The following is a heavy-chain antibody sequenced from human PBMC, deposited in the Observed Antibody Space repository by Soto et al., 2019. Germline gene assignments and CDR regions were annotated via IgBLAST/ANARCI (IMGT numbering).Heavy chain of an antibody. Sequence: GGSLRLSCAASGFTFSSYGMHWVRQAPGKGLEWVAVIWYDGSNKYYADSVKGRFTISRDNSKNTLYLQMNSLRAEDTAVYYCAREVSKYSGYDFDYWGQGTLVTVSS. CDR1: GFTFSSYG. J-gene: IGHJ4*02. CDR2: IWYDGSNK. CDR3: AREVSKYSGYDFDY. D-gene: IGHD5-12*01. V-gene: IGHV3-33*01.